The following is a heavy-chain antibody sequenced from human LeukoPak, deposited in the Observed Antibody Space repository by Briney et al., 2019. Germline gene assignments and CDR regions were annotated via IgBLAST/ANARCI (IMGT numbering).Heavy chain of an antibody. CDR1: GYTFTSYY. Sequence: ASVKVSCKASGYTFTSYYMHWVRQAPGQGLEWMGIINPSGGSTSYAQKFQGRVTMTRDTSTSTVYMELSSLRSEDTAVYYCARDAAIAAAGQPAGTRLDYWGQGTLVTVSS. D-gene: IGHD6-13*01. CDR3: ARDAAIAAAGQPAGTRLDY. V-gene: IGHV1-46*01. CDR2: INPSGGST. J-gene: IGHJ4*02.